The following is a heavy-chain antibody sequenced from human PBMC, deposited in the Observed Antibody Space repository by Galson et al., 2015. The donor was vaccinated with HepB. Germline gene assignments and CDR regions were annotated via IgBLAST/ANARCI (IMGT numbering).Heavy chain of an antibody. V-gene: IGHV1-69*04. D-gene: IGHD6-13*01. CDR3: ASLDSSSPFDAFDI. J-gene: IGHJ3*02. CDR1: GGTFSSYA. CDR2: IIPILGIT. Sequence: VKVSCKASGGTFSSYAISWVRQAPGQGLEWMGRIIPILGITNYAQKFQGRVTITADKSTSTTYMELSSLRSEDTAVYYCASLDSSSPFDAFDIWGQGTMVTVSS.